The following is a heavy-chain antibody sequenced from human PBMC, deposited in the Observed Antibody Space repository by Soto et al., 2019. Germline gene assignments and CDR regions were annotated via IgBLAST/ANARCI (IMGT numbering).Heavy chain of an antibody. Sequence: QVQLVQSGAEVKKPGSSVKVSRKASGGTFSSYAISWVRQAPGQGLEWMGGIIPIFGTANYAQKFQGRVTITADESTSTAYMELSSLRSEDTAVYYCARAGLRRGVSVGWYFDLWGRGTLVTVSS. CDR1: GGTFSSYA. V-gene: IGHV1-69*01. CDR2: IIPIFGTA. D-gene: IGHD5-12*01. CDR3: ARAGLRRGVSVGWYFDL. J-gene: IGHJ2*01.